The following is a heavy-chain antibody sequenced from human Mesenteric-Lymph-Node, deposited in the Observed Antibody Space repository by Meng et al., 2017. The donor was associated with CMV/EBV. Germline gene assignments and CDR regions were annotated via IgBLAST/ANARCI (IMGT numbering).Heavy chain of an antibody. CDR1: GGSFSGYY. CDR3: ARGSSYDILTGYFDY. V-gene: IGHV4-34*01. J-gene: IGHJ4*02. Sequence: QWQFQQRGGGLLKPSETRSVTCAVYGGSFSGYYWNWIRQSPEKGLEWIGEINHSGSTTYNPSFTSRIIISVDTSTNQISLNMSSVTAADTAVYYCARGSSYDILTGYFDYWGQGALVTVSS. CDR2: INHSGST. D-gene: IGHD3-9*01.